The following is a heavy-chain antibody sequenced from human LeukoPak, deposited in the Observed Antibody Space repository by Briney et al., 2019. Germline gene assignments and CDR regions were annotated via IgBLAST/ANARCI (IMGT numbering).Heavy chain of an antibody. J-gene: IGHJ4*02. D-gene: IGHD2-2*01. V-gene: IGHV3-33*05. CDR3: ARDMGTYCSGTTCYAGHFDY. CDR2: LSYDGTKK. Sequence: GGSLRLSCAASGFTFSDCGFHWVRPAPGKGLEWVAFLSYDGTKKYFADSVNGRFTITRDNSKNTLFLQMNSLRAEDTAVYYCARDMGTYCSGTTCYAGHFDYWGQGTLVTVSS. CDR1: GFTFSDCG.